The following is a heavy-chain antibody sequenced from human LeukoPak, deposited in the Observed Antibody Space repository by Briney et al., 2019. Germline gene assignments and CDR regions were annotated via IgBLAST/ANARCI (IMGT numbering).Heavy chain of an antibody. J-gene: IGHJ4*02. CDR2: ISSSSSSI. CDR1: RFTFSSYS. D-gene: IGHD3-22*01. V-gene: IGHV3-21*01. CDR3: ARASKYYYDSSGYPLDY. Sequence: GGSLRLSCAASRFTFSSYSMIWVRQAPGKGLEWVSSISSSSSSIYYADSVKGRFTISRDNAKNSLYLQMNSLRAEDTAVYYCARASKYYYDSSGYPLDYWGQRTLVTVSS.